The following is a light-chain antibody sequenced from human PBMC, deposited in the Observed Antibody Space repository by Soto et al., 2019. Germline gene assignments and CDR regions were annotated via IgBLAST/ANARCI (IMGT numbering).Light chain of an antibody. CDR3: QQSYSTLA. J-gene: IGKJ4*01. CDR2: AAS. Sequence: DIQMTQSPSSLSASVGDRVTITCRASQSISSYLNWYQQKPGKAPKLLIYAASSLQSGVPSRFSGSGSGTDFTLTITSLQPEEFATYYCQQSYSTLAFGGGNKVEI. CDR1: QSISSY. V-gene: IGKV1-39*01.